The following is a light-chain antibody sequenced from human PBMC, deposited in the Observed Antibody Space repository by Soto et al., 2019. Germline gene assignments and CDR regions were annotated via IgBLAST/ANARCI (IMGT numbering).Light chain of an antibody. Sequence: EIVMTQSPATLSVSPGERATLSCRASQSVGTKLAWYQQTRGQAPRLLIYGASNRATGIPDRFSGSGSGTDFTLTISRLEPEDFAVYYCQQYGSSGTFGQGTKVDIK. V-gene: IGKV3-20*01. CDR1: QSVGTK. CDR2: GAS. J-gene: IGKJ1*01. CDR3: QQYGSSGT.